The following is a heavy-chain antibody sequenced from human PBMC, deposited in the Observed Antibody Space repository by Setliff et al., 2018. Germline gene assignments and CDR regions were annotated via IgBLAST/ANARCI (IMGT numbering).Heavy chain of an antibody. D-gene: IGHD2-8*02. V-gene: IGHV1-3*01. Sequence: ASVKVSCKASGYSFSSNAFHWVRQAPGQTLEWMGWIHAGSSNTLYSQRFQDRITISRDTSATTVHTELSSLRSDDTAVYYCARMSTSGPHYDYWGQGTLVTVSS. CDR2: IHAGSSNT. CDR3: ARMSTSGPHYDY. CDR1: GYSFSSNA. J-gene: IGHJ4*02.